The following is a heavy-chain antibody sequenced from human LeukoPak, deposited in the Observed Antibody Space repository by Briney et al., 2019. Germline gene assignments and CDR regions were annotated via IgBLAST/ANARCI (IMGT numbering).Heavy chain of an antibody. D-gene: IGHD2-2*01. CDR2: INPSGGST. Sequence: ASVKVSCKASGYTFTSYYMHWVRQAPGQGLEWMGIINPSGGSTSYAQKFQGRVTMTTDTSTSTAYMELRSLRSDDTALYYCARFYCSSTSRSINFYYGMDVWGQGTTVTVSS. CDR3: ARFYCSSTSRSINFYYGMDV. CDR1: GYTFTSYY. V-gene: IGHV1-46*01. J-gene: IGHJ6*02.